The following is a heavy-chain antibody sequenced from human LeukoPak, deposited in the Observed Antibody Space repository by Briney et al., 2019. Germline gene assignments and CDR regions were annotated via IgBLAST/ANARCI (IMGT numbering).Heavy chain of an antibody. CDR3: ARDRTYDSSGLSAFDI. CDR2: IYTSGST. V-gene: IGHV4-61*02. D-gene: IGHD3-22*01. Sequence: SETLSLTCTVSGGSISSGSYYWSWIRQPAGKGLEWIGRIYTSGSTNYNPSLKSRVTISVDTSKNQFSLKLSSVTAADTAVYYCARDRTYDSSGLSAFDIWGQGTMVTASS. CDR1: GGSISSGSYY. J-gene: IGHJ3*02.